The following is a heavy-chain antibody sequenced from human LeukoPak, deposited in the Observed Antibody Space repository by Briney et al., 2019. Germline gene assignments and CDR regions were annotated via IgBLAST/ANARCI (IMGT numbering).Heavy chain of an antibody. D-gene: IGHD2-2*01. CDR1: GFIFSSYG. CDR2: IRYDGSKK. Sequence: GGSLRLSCAASGFIFSSYGMHWVRQAPGKGLEWVAFIRYDGSKKYYADSVKGRFTISRDNSKNTLYLQMNNLRAEDTAVYYCAKDRHAPGRYCSSTTCFPFDLWGQGTLVTVSS. J-gene: IGHJ4*02. CDR3: AKDRHAPGRYCSSTTCFPFDL. V-gene: IGHV3-30*02.